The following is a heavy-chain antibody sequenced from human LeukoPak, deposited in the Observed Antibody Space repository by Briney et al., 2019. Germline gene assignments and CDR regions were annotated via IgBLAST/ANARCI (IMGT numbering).Heavy chain of an antibody. CDR1: GFTVSNNY. V-gene: IGHV3-23*01. CDR3: AKADGSGNYYNVFDS. J-gene: IGHJ4*02. D-gene: IGHD3-10*01. CDR2: ITGSGNNI. Sequence: GGSLRLSCAASGFTVSNNYMNWVRQAPGKGLEWVSHITGSGNNIYYADSVKGRFTISRDNSKNTLFLQMNSLRAEDTAVFYCAKADGSGNYYNVFDSWGQGTLVTVSS.